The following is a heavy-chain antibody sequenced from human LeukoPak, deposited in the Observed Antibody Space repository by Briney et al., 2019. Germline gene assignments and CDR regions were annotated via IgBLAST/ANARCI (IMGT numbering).Heavy chain of an antibody. CDR1: GFTFSSYW. Sequence: GGSLRLSCAASGFTFSSYWMSWVRQAPGKGLEWVANIKQDGSEKYYVDSVKGRFTISRDNAKNSLYLQMNSLRAEDTAVYYCARDRLGELGWFDPWGQGTLVTVSS. V-gene: IGHV3-7*01. D-gene: IGHD3-16*01. CDR3: ARDRLGELGWFDP. CDR2: IKQDGSEK. J-gene: IGHJ5*02.